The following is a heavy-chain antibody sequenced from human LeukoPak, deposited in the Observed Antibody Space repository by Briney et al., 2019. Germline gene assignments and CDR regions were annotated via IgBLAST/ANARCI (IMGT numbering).Heavy chain of an antibody. CDR2: IIPILGIA. J-gene: IGHJ6*02. Sequence: SVKVSCKASGGTFSSYTISWVRQAPGQGLEWMGSIIPILGIANYAQKFQGRVTITADKSTSTAYMELSSLRSEDTAVYYCAREGGGTAMVTGNTFGQAYYYGMDVWGQGTTVTVSS. CDR3: AREGGGTAMVTGNTFGQAYYYGMDV. V-gene: IGHV1-69*04. CDR1: GGTFSSYT. D-gene: IGHD5-18*01.